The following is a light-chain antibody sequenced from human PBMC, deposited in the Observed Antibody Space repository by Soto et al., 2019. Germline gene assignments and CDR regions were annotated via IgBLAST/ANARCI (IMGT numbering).Light chain of an antibody. Sequence: SALTQPASVSGSTGQSITISCPGTSSDVGAYDFVSWYQQHPDKAPKLMIYEVSNRPSGVSNRFSGSKSVNTATLTISGLQAEDEADYYCSSYTSSSTRVFGTGTKVTVL. CDR2: EVS. CDR1: SSDVGAYDF. V-gene: IGLV2-14*03. CDR3: SSYTSSSTRV. J-gene: IGLJ1*01.